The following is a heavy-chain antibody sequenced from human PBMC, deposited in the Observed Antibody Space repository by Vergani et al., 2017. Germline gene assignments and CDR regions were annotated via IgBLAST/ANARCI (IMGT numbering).Heavy chain of an antibody. J-gene: IGHJ4*02. D-gene: IGHD6-6*01. CDR3: ASREYGSSSGNFDY. CDR2: INHSGST. Sequence: QVQLQQWGAGLLKPSETLSLTCAVYGGSFSGYYWSWIRQPPGKGLEWIGEINHSGSTNYNPSLKSRVTISVDTSKTQFSLKLSSVTAAATAVYYCASREYGSSSGNFDYWGQGTLVTVSS. CDR1: GGSFSGYY. V-gene: IGHV4-34*01.